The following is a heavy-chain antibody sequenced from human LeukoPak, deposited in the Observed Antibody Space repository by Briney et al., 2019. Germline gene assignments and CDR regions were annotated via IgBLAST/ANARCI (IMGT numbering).Heavy chain of an antibody. J-gene: IGHJ6*02. V-gene: IGHV1-18*01. Sequence: GASVKVSCKASGYTFTSYGISWVRQAPGQGLEWMGWISAYNGNTNYAQKLQGRVTMTTDASTSTAYMELRSLRSDDTAVYYCASSQRGVWVRGVIIYGMDVWGQGTTVTVSS. CDR3: ASSQRGVWVRGVIIYGMDV. CDR2: ISAYNGNT. CDR1: GYTFTSYG. D-gene: IGHD3-10*01.